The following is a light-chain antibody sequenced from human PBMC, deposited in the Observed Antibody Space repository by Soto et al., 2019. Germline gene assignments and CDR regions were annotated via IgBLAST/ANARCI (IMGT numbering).Light chain of an antibody. Sequence: EILLTQSPGTLSLSAGERATLSCRASQSVSSSYLAWYQQKPGQAPRLLIHGTSRRATGIPDRFSGSGSGTDFTLTISRLEPEDFAVYSSQQYGSSPYTFGQGTKLQIK. CDR1: QSVSSSY. CDR3: QQYGSSPYT. V-gene: IGKV3-20*01. CDR2: GTS. J-gene: IGKJ2*01.